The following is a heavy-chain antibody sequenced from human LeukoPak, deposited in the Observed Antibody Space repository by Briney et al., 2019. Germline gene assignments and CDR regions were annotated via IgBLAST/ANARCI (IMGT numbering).Heavy chain of an antibody. J-gene: IGHJ3*02. CDR3: ARASSRAFDI. Sequence: GGSLRLSCAASGFTASSNYMSWVRQAPGKGLEWVSGIYSGGDTGYADSVKGRLTISRDKSKNTLYLQMNSLRAEDTAVYYCARASSRAFDIWGQGTMVTVSS. CDR1: GFTASSNY. V-gene: IGHV3-53*01. CDR2: IYSGGDT.